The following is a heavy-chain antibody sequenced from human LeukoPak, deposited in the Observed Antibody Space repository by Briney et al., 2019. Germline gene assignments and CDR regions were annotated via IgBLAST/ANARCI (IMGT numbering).Heavy chain of an antibody. CDR3: ARRGAVRYCSSTSCYSGAADWFDP. V-gene: IGHV4-61*02. J-gene: IGHJ5*02. CDR2: IYTSGST. D-gene: IGHD2-2*01. CDR1: GGSISSGSYY. Sequence: SETLSLTCTVSGGSISSGSYYWSWIRQPAGKGLEWIGRIYTSGSTNYNPSLKSRVTTSVDTSKNQFSLKLSSVTAADTAVYYCARRGAVRYCSSTSCYSGAADWFDPWGQGTLVTVSS.